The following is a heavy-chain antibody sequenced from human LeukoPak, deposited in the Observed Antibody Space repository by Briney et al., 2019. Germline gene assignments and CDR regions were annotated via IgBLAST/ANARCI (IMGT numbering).Heavy chain of an antibody. Sequence: GASLRLSCEASGFEFGTYAMTWVRQAPGKGLEWVSTLSGTGGSTYYADSVKGRFTISRDNSENTLFLQMNSLKAEDTAIYYCAKNRRVEATPVDYWGQGTLVTVSS. CDR3: AKNRRVEATPVDY. CDR1: GFEFGTYA. D-gene: IGHD2-15*01. CDR2: LSGTGGST. J-gene: IGHJ4*02. V-gene: IGHV3-23*01.